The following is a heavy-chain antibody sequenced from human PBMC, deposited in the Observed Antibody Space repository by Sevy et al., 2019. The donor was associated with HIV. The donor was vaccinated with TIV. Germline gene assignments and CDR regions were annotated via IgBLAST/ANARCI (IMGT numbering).Heavy chain of an antibody. CDR2: MNPNSGDT. V-gene: IGHV1-8*01. D-gene: IGHD3-10*01. Sequence: ASVKVSCKASGYTFTRYEINWVRQATGQGLEWMGWMNPNSGDTGSVQKFQGRVTMTRNTSISTAYMELRSLRSDVTAVYYCARAIGTTVVTPVDYWGQGTLVTVSS. CDR1: GYTFTRYE. CDR3: ARAIGTTVVTPVDY. J-gene: IGHJ4*02.